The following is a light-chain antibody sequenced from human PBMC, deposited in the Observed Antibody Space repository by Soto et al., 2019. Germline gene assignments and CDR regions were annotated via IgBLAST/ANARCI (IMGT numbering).Light chain of an antibody. V-gene: IGKV3-11*01. Sequence: EIVLTQSPATLSSSPGERATLSCRASQSVSSYLDWYQQKPGQAPTLLIYDASTWATGIPARFSGSGSGTDFTLTITSLEPEDFAVYYCQQRSNSPHTFGEGTKVEIK. J-gene: IGKJ4*01. CDR1: QSVSSY. CDR3: QQRSNSPHT. CDR2: DAS.